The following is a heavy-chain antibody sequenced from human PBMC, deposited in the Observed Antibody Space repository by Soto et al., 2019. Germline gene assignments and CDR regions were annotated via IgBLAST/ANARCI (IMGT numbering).Heavy chain of an antibody. J-gene: IGHJ4*02. D-gene: IGHD1-1*01. CDR1: GFTFSDYY. CDR2: ISSSGRTI. Sequence: QVQLVESGGGLVKPGGSLRLSCAASGFTFSDYYMNWIRQAPGKGLEWVSYISSSGRTIYYADSVKGRFTITRDNAKNSLSLQMTSLRADDTAVYYCARDLAEMATTSVDYWGQGTLVNVSS. CDR3: ARDLAEMATTSVDY. V-gene: IGHV3-11*01.